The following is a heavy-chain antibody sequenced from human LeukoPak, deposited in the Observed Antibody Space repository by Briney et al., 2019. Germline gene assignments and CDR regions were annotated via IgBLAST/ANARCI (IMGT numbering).Heavy chain of an antibody. CDR2: IIPIFGTA. CDR3: ARVGYSSSSFGYFQY. CDR1: GGTFTTYA. V-gene: IGHV1-69*13. J-gene: IGHJ1*01. D-gene: IGHD6-6*01. Sequence: ASVKVSCKASGGTFTTYAINWVRQAPGQRLEWMGGIIPIFGTANYAQKFQGRATITADESTSTGYMELRSLRSEDTAVYYCARVGYSSSSFGYFQYWGQGTLVTVSS.